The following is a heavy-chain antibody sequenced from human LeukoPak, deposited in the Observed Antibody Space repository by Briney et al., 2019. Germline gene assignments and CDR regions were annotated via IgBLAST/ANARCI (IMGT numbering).Heavy chain of an antibody. Sequence: ASVKVSCKAPGGTFSSYAISWVRQAPGQGLEWMGGIIPIFGTANYAQKFQGRVTITTDESTSTAYMELSSLRSEDTAVYYCHKAPIRDYGGKGGGWYYFDYWGQGTLVTVSS. CDR3: HKAPIRDYGGKGGGWYYFDY. D-gene: IGHD4-23*01. CDR1: GGTFSSYA. CDR2: IIPIFGTA. J-gene: IGHJ4*02. V-gene: IGHV1-69*05.